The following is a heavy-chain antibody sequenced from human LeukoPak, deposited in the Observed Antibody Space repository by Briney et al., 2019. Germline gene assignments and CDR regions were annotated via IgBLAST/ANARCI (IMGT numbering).Heavy chain of an antibody. V-gene: IGHV4-39*01. J-gene: IGHJ3*02. Sequence: SETLSLTCTVSGGSISSSSTYYWGWIRQPPGKGLEWIGNIYYNGGTYYNPSLKSRVTISVDTSKNQFSLKLTSVTAADTAVYYCARPNYDILTWDAFDIWGQGTMVTVSS. CDR1: GGSISSSSTYY. D-gene: IGHD3-9*01. CDR3: ARPNYDILTWDAFDI. CDR2: IYYNGGT.